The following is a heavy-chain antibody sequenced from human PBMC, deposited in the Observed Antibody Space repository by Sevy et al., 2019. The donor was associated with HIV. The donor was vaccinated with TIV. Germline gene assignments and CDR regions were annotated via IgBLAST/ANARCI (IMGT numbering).Heavy chain of an antibody. J-gene: IGHJ4*02. CDR2: ISTSGVTI. Sequence: GGSLRLSCAASGFTFIDYCMSWIRQAPGKGLEWVSLISTSGVTIYYADSVKGRFTISRDNAKNSLYLQMNSLRAEDTAVYYCARGTNYYESSGPSYFDYWGQGSLVTVSS. V-gene: IGHV3-11*01. CDR3: ARGTNYYESSGPSYFDY. D-gene: IGHD3-22*01. CDR1: GFTFIDYC.